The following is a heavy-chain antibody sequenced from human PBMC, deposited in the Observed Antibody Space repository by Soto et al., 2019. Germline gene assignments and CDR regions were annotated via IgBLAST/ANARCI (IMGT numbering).Heavy chain of an antibody. CDR2: IYYSGST. Sequence: SETLSLTCTVSGDPITSYFWTWLRQPAGKGLEWIGYIYYSGSTYYNPSLKSRVTISVDTSKNQFSLKLSSVTAADTAVYYCARVDCSSTSCYTGPYYYGMDVWGQGTTVTV. CDR3: ARVDCSSTSCYTGPYYYGMDV. V-gene: IGHV4-59*06. D-gene: IGHD2-2*02. J-gene: IGHJ6*02. CDR1: GDPITSYF.